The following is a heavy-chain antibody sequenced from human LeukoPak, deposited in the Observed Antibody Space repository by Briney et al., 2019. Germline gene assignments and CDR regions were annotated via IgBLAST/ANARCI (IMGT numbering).Heavy chain of an antibody. V-gene: IGHV3-15*01. CDR2: VKSKANGETI. Sequence: GGSLRLSCVGSGFTFSNAWMSWVRQAPGKGLEWVARVKSKANGETIDYAAPVKGRFTISRDDSKTTVYLQMNSLKTEDTAVYYCATGIYFDFWGRGTLVTVSS. CDR3: ATGIYFDF. CDR1: GFTFSNAW. J-gene: IGHJ4*02.